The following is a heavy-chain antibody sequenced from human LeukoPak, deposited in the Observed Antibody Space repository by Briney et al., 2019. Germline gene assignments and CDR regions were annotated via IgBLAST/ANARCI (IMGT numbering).Heavy chain of an antibody. Sequence: SETLSLTCAVYGGSFSGYYWSWIRQPPGKGLEWIGETNHSGSTNYNPSLKSRVTISVDTSKNQFSLKLSSVTAADTAVYYCARDLYSSRTNDAFVIWGQGTMVTVSS. CDR3: ARDLYSSRTNDAFVI. V-gene: IGHV4-34*01. CDR1: GGSFSGYY. D-gene: IGHD6-13*01. CDR2: TNHSGST. J-gene: IGHJ3*02.